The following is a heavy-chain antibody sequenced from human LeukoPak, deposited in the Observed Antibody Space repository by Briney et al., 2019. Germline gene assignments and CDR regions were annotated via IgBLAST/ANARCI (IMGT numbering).Heavy chain of an antibody. CDR1: CGSISSGAYY. CDR3: ARDSGYDSSGFYYGGFDP. J-gene: IGHJ5*02. CDR2: IHYSGST. V-gene: IGHV4-31*03. D-gene: IGHD3-22*01. Sequence: SQTLSLTCTVSCGSISSGAYYWSWIRQLPGKGLEWIGYIHYSGSTYYNPSLKSRVSISVDTSKNQLSLKLSSVTAADTALYYCARDSGYDSSGFYYGGFDPWGQGTLVTVSS.